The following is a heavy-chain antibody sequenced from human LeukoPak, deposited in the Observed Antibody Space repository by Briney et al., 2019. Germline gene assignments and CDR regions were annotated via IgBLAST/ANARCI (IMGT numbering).Heavy chain of an antibody. V-gene: IGHV3-15*01. CDR1: GFTFSNAW. CDR2: IKSKTDGGTT. CDR3: TTVDTGTSPQGDGY. D-gene: IGHD1-1*01. Sequence: GGSLRLSCAASGFTFSNAWMNWVRQAPGKGLEWVGRIKSKTDGGTTDYAAPVKGRFAISRDDSKNTLYLQMNSLKTEDTAVYYCTTVDTGTSPQGDGYWGQGTLVTVSS. J-gene: IGHJ4*02.